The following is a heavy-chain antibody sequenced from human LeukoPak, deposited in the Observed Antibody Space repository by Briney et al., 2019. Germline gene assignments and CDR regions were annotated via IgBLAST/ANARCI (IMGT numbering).Heavy chain of an antibody. V-gene: IGHV4-39*07. J-gene: IGHJ4*02. D-gene: IGHD3-3*01. CDR2: IYYSGST. CDR3: AASPITIFGVGARYYFDY. Sequence: SETLSLTCTVSDGSISSSSYYWGWIRQPPGKGLEWIGSIYYSGSTNYNPSLKSQVTISVDTSKNQFSLKLSSVTAADTAVYYCAASPITIFGVGARYYFDYWGQGTLVTVSS. CDR1: DGSISSSSYY.